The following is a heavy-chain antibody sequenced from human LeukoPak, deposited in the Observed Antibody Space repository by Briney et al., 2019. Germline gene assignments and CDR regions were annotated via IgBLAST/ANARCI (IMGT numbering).Heavy chain of an antibody. D-gene: IGHD5-18*01. J-gene: IGHJ4*02. V-gene: IGHV4-59*01. CDR1: GGSISSYY. CDR3: ARSTGGYSYGRYFDY. Sequence: SETLSLTCTVSGGSISSYYWSWIRQPPGKGLEWIGYIYYSGSTNYNPSPKSRVTISVDTSKNQFSLKLSSVTAADTAVYYCARSTGGYSYGRYFDYWGQGTLVTVSS. CDR2: IYYSGST.